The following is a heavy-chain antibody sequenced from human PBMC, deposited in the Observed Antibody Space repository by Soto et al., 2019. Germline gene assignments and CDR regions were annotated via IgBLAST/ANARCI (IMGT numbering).Heavy chain of an antibody. CDR3: ARDLSMVRGVTNGMDV. V-gene: IGHV3-21*01. Sequence: PGGSLRLSCAASGFTFSSYSMNWVRQAPGKGLEWVSSISSSSSYIYYADSVKGRFTISRDNAKNSLYLQMNSLRAEDTAVYYCARDLSMVRGVTNGMDVWGQGTTVTVSS. D-gene: IGHD3-10*01. J-gene: IGHJ6*02. CDR2: ISSSSSYI. CDR1: GFTFSSYS.